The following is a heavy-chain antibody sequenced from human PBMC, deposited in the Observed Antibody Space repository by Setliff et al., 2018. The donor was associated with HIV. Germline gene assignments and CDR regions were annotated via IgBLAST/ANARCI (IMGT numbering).Heavy chain of an antibody. CDR2: IHYSGST. CDR3: AREHLANVFDY. D-gene: IGHD5-12*01. J-gene: IGHJ4*02. V-gene: IGHV4-59*11. CDR1: GGSITGHY. Sequence: PSETLSLTCTVSGGSITGHYWSWIRQPPGKGLEWIGYIHYSGSTNYNPSLKSRVTISVDTSKNQFSLKLSSVTAADTAVYYCAREHLANVFDYWGQGTLVTVSS.